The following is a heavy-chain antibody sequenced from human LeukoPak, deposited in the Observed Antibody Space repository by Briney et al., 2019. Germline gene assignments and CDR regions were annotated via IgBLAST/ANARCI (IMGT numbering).Heavy chain of an antibody. CDR2: ISSTSSTI. CDR1: GFTFSDYY. J-gene: IGHJ4*02. CDR3: ARDSTAVGGAFDC. D-gene: IGHD6-13*01. V-gene: IGHV3-11*04. Sequence: GGSLRLSCAASGFTFSDYYMSWIRQAPGRGLEWLSYISSTSSTIYYTDSVKGRFTISRDSAKKSLYLQMNSLRAEDTAVYYCARDSTAVGGAFDCWGQGTLVTVSS.